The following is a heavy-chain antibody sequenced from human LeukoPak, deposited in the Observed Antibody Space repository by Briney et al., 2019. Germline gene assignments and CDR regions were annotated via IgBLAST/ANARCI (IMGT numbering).Heavy chain of an antibody. D-gene: IGHD3-22*01. CDR1: GGSFSGYY. Sequence: KPSETLSLTCAVYGGSFSGYYWSWIRQPPGKGLEWIGEINHSGSTNYNPSLKSRVTISVDTSKNQFSLKLSSVTAADTAVYYCARGRSRYYYDSSGYHRGLDYWGQGTLVTVSS. CDR2: INHSGST. V-gene: IGHV4-34*01. J-gene: IGHJ4*02. CDR3: ARGRSRYYYDSSGYHRGLDY.